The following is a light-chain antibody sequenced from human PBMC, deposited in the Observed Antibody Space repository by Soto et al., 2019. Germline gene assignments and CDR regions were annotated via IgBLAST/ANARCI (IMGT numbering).Light chain of an antibody. J-gene: IGKJ4*01. V-gene: IGKV1-5*01. CDR1: QSISSS. CDR3: QQLNSYPHT. CDR2: AAS. Sequence: DIPMTPAPSSRCASVGERVRITCRASQSISSSLAWYQQKPGKAPKLLIYAASSLQSGVPSRFSGSGSGTEFTLTTSSLQPDDFATYYCQQLNSYPHTLGGGTKVDIK.